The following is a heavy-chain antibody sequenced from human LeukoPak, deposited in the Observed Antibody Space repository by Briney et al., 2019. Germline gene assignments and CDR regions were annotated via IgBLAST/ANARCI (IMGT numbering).Heavy chain of an antibody. CDR3: AKDNARDGSGCSDY. V-gene: IGHV3-9*01. CDR1: GFTFDDYA. CDR2: ISWNSGSI. Sequence: PGGSLRLSCAASGFTFDDYAMHWVRQAPGKGLEWVSGISWNSGSIGYADSVKGRFTISRDNAKNSLYLQMNSLRAEDTALYYCAKDNARDGSGCSDYWGQGTLVTVSS. D-gene: IGHD6-19*01. J-gene: IGHJ4*02.